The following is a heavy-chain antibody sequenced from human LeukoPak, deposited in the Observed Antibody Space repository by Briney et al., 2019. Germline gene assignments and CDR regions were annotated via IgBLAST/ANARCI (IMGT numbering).Heavy chain of an antibody. CDR1: GYTFTGYY. V-gene: IGHV1-2*02. Sequence: ASVKVSCKASGYTFTGYYMHWVRQAPGQGLEWMGWINPNSGGTNSAQKFQGRVSMTRDTSISTVYLELSRLKSDDTAVYYCARDQLDGDYDFDFWGQGTLVTVSS. J-gene: IGHJ4*02. D-gene: IGHD4-17*01. CDR3: ARDQLDGDYDFDF. CDR2: INPNSGGT.